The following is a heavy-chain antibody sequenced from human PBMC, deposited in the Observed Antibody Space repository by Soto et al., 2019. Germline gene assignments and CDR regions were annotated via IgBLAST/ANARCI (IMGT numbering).Heavy chain of an antibody. CDR2: INHSGST. Sequence: PSETLSLTCAVYGGSFSGYYLSWIRQPPGKGLEWIGEINHSGSTNYNPSLKSRVTISVDTSKNQFSLKLSSVTAADTAVYYCARGRGSSSLLYWGQGTLVTVYS. V-gene: IGHV4-34*01. J-gene: IGHJ4*02. CDR3: ARGRGSSSLLY. D-gene: IGHD6-6*01. CDR1: GGSFSGYY.